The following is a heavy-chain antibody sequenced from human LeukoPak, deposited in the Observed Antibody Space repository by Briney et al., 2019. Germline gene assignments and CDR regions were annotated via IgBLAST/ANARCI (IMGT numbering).Heavy chain of an antibody. CDR2: ISYDGSNK. Sequence: GGSLRLSCAASGFTFSSYAMHWVRQAPGKGLEWVAVISYDGSNKYYADPVKGRFTVSRDNSKNTLYLQMNSLRAEDTAVYYCARDRATGDSSGFQGRWGQGTLVTVSS. CDR3: ARDRATGDSSGFQGR. J-gene: IGHJ4*02. D-gene: IGHD6-19*01. V-gene: IGHV3-30-3*01. CDR1: GFTFSSYA.